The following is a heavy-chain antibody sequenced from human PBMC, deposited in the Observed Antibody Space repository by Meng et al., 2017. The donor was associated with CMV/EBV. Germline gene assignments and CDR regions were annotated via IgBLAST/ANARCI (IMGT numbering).Heavy chain of an antibody. CDR1: GFAFSSSA. J-gene: IGHJ4*02. CDR3: AKDLYYSFDY. V-gene: IGHV3-30*02. D-gene: IGHD2-8*01. Sequence: GESGGGLFQPGGSLRLSCAASGFAFSSSAMHWVRQPPGKGLEWVSFIAHDGSAKTYTDSVKGRFTISRDDSENTVYLEMNSLRVEDTAVYYCAKDLYYSFDYWGQGTLVTVSS. CDR2: IAHDGSAK.